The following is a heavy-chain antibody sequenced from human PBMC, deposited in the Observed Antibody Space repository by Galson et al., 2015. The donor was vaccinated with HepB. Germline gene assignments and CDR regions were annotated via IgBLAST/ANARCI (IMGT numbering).Heavy chain of an antibody. J-gene: IGHJ4*02. Sequence: SETLSLTCTVSGGSIISSSHYWGWIRQPPGKGLEWIGRIYYGGSTLYNPSLRSRVTISVDPSKNQFSLELKSVTAADTAVYYCARPRYCSSATCTAAFDYWGQGTLVTVSS. CDR2: IYYGGST. V-gene: IGHV4-39*01. D-gene: IGHD2-2*01. CDR1: GGSIISSSHY. CDR3: ARPRYCSSATCTAAFDY.